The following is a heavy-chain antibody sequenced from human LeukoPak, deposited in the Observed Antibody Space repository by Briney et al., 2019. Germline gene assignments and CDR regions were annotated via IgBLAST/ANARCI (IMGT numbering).Heavy chain of an antibody. CDR2: IYYSGGT. Sequence: PSETLSLTCTVSGGSISSHYWSWIRQPPGKGLEWIGYIYYSGGTNYNPSLKSRVTISVDTSKGQFSLKLSSVTAADTAVYYCARVRQQLTGVYYYYYMDVWGKGTTVTVSS. D-gene: IGHD6-13*01. CDR3: ARVRQQLTGVYYYYYMDV. CDR1: GGSISSHY. J-gene: IGHJ6*03. V-gene: IGHV4-59*11.